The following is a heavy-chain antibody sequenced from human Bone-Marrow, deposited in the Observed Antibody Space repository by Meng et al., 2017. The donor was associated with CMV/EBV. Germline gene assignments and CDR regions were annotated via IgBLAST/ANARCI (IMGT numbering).Heavy chain of an antibody. CDR2: ISQSENT. Sequence: GSIRSSSWWSWVRQTPGKGLEFIGEISQSENTNYNPSLKSRASISVDKSKNQLSLQLNSVTAADTAVYYCARNGCSGANCRWYFDLWGRGALVTVSS. CDR3: ARNGCSGANCRWYFDL. CDR1: GSIRSSSW. D-gene: IGHD4/OR15-4a*01. V-gene: IGHV4-4*02. J-gene: IGHJ2*01.